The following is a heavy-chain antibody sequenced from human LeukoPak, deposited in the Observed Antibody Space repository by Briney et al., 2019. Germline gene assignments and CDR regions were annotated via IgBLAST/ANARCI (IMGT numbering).Heavy chain of an antibody. V-gene: IGHV3-49*03. Sequence: HPGGSLRLSCTASGFNFGDYAMSWFRQAPGEGLDGIGFIRSKVYGGTTEYAASVKGRFTISRDDSKSIAYLQMNSLKSEDTAVYYCVRYSGDADYWGQGSLETVSS. CDR1: GFNFGDYA. CDR3: VRYSGDADY. J-gene: IGHJ4*02. D-gene: IGHD5-12*01. CDR2: IRSKVYGGTT.